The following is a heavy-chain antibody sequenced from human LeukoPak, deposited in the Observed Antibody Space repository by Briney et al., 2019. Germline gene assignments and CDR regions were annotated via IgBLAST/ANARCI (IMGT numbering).Heavy chain of an antibody. CDR2: INPSGGST. J-gene: IGHJ4*02. CDR3: ERGRPSGYVCY. V-gene: IGHV1-46*01. Sequence: ASVKVSCKASRYTFTSYYMHWVRQAPGQGLEWMGIINPSGGSTSYAQKFQGRVTMTRDTSTSTVYMELSSLRFEVTAVYYCERGRPSGYVCYWGQGTLVTVSS. CDR1: RYTFTSYY. D-gene: IGHD5-12*01.